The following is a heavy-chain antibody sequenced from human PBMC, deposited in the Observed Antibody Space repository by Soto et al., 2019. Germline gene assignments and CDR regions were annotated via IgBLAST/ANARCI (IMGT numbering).Heavy chain of an antibody. CDR1: GYTFTIYV. V-gene: IGHV1-18*01. CDR2: ISAYNGNT. CDR3: ARDEGKGYYDILTGYGIMDV. D-gene: IGHD3-9*01. J-gene: IGHJ6*02. Sequence: GASVKVSCKASGYTFTIYVIIWVRKAPGQGLEWMGWISAYNGNTNYAQKLQGRVTMTTDTSTSTAYMELRSLRSDDTAVYYCARDEGKGYYDILTGYGIMDVWGQGTTVTVS.